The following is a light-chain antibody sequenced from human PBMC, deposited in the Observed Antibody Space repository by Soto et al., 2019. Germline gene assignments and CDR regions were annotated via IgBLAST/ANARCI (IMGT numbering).Light chain of an antibody. J-gene: IGLJ1*01. Sequence: QSVLTQPASVSGSPGQSITISCTGTSRDIGSYNLVSWYQQHPGKAPKLMIYEGNKRPSGVSNRFSASKSGNTASLTISGLQAEDEGDYYCCSYAGFSAVVFGSGTRSPS. CDR3: CSYAGFSAVV. CDR2: EGN. CDR1: SRDIGSYNL. V-gene: IGLV2-23*03.